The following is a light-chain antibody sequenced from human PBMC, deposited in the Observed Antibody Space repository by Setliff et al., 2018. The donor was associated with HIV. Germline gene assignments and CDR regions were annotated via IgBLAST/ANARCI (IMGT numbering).Light chain of an antibody. CDR1: NSDVGGYNF. CDR2: EVN. V-gene: IGLV2-14*01. CDR3: TSYTRNTTYV. Sequence: QSALTQPASVSGSPGRSITISCTGTNSDVGGYNFVSWYQQHPGKAPKVMLYEVNNRPSGVSNRFSGSKSGNTASLTISGLQAEDEADYYCTSYTRNTTYVFGTGTKVTVL. J-gene: IGLJ1*01.